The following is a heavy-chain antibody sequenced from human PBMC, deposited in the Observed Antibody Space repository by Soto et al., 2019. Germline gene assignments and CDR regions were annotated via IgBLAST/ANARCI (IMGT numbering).Heavy chain of an antibody. CDR2: ISVSGDDT. Sequence: EIQLLESGGGLVQPGGSLRLSCAASDFSFNTRAMSWVRQAAGKGLEWVSSISVSGDDTYYADSVRGRFTISRDTSKNTLYLQILSLKADDTAISLCASRHTFCNGGMCFVSHLDFWGQGTLVTFDS. V-gene: IGHV3-23*01. J-gene: IGHJ4*02. CDR1: DFSFNTRA. CDR3: ASRHTFCNGGMCFVSHLDF. D-gene: IGHD2-8*02.